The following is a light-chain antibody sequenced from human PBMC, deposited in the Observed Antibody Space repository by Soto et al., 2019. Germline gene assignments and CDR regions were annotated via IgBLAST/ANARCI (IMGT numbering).Light chain of an antibody. J-gene: IGKJ2*01. Sequence: DIRMAQSPSTLSASVGDRVTITCRASQSISSWLAWYQQKPGKVPQLLIYAASTLQSGVPSRFSGSGSGTDFTLVIDSLQREDFGTYYCQQSLSTPYTFGQGTKVDIK. CDR2: AAS. CDR1: QSISSW. CDR3: QQSLSTPYT. V-gene: IGKV1-39*01.